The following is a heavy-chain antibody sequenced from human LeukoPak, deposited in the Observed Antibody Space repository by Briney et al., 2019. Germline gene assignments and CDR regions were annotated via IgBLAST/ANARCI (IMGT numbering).Heavy chain of an antibody. CDR3: ARAFS. Sequence: RGSLRLSCSASGFTFSSQWMSSVRQAPGKGLELVANIKEDGSEKSYVDSGKGRFTISRDNAKNSLYLQMNSLRAEDTAVYYCARAFSWGQGTLVTVSS. CDR2: IKEDGSEK. CDR1: GFTFSSQW. D-gene: IGHD3-16*01. J-gene: IGHJ5*02. V-gene: IGHV3-7*01.